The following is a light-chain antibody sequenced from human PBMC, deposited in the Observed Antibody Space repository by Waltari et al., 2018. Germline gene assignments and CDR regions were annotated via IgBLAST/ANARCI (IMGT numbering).Light chain of an antibody. J-gene: IGLJ3*02. CDR1: SSNIGSNI. CDR3: AAWDDTLNGRWE. V-gene: IGLV1-44*01. Sequence: QSVLTQPPSASATPGQRVTISCSGSSSNIGSNIVNWYQQVPGTTPKLLIYRNGQRPSGVPDRFSGSKSGTSASLAISGLRSEDEADYYCAAWDDTLNGRWEFGGGTKLTVL. CDR2: RNG.